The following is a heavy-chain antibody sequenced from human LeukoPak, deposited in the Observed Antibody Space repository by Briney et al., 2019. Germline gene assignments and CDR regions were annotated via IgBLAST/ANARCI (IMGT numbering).Heavy chain of an antibody. D-gene: IGHD2-21*02. Sequence: PGRSLRLSCAASGFTFSSYGMHWVRQAPGKGLEWVAVIWYDGSNKYYADSVTGRSTTSRDNSKNTLYLQMNSLRAEDTAVYYCARDPEGVTAYTQGNWYFDLWGRGTLVTVSS. CDR3: ARDPEGVTAYTQGNWYFDL. J-gene: IGHJ2*01. CDR2: IWYDGSNK. CDR1: GFTFSSYG. V-gene: IGHV3-33*01.